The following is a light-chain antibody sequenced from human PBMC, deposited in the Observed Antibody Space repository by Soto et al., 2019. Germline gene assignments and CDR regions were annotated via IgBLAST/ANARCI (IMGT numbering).Light chain of an antibody. CDR1: TSDVAIYNF. J-gene: IGLJ3*02. CDR2: EGN. CDR3: CSYAGSSTWL. V-gene: IGLV2-23*01. Sequence: QSALTQPASVSGSPGQSITISCTGATSDVAIYNFVSWCQQHPGKAPKLIIYEGNKWPSGVSDRFSGSKSGNTASLTISGLQAEDEANYYCCSYAGSSTWLFGGGTKLTVL.